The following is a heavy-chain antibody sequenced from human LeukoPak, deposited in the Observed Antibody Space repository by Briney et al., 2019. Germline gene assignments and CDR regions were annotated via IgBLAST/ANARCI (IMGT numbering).Heavy chain of an antibody. CDR2: IHYSGST. Sequence: SETLSLTCSISDGSISSYYWNWIRQSPGKGLEWIGHIHYSGSTHYNSALQSRVSISIDTSKSHFTLKLRSVTAADTAVYYCARGGHFETSGFFVVEYWGQGALVTVSS. CDR1: DGSISSYY. J-gene: IGHJ4*02. D-gene: IGHD5-12*01. V-gene: IGHV4-59*01. CDR3: ARGGHFETSGFFVVEY.